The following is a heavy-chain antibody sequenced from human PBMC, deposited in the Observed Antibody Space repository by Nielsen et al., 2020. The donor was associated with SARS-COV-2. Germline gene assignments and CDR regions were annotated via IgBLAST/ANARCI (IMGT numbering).Heavy chain of an antibody. J-gene: IGHJ6*02. D-gene: IGHD2-2*02. Sequence: GESLKISCAASGFTFSSYGMHWVRQAPGKGLEWVAVIWYDGSNKYYADSVKGRFTISRDNSKNTLYLQMNSLRAEDTAVYYCARDDIVVVPAAISNPEMGMDVWGQGTTVTVSS. CDR3: ARDDIVVVPAAISNPEMGMDV. V-gene: IGHV3-33*01. CDR1: GFTFSSYG. CDR2: IWYDGSNK.